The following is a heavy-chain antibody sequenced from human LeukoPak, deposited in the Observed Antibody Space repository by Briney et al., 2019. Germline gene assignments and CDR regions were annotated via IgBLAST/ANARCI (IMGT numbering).Heavy chain of an antibody. CDR1: GFTFDDYA. V-gene: IGHV3-53*04. J-gene: IGHJ3*02. Sequence: PGGSLRLSCAASGFTFDDYAMPWVRQAPGKGLEWVSVIYSGGSTYYADSVKGRFTISRHNSKNTLYLQMNSLRAEDTAVYYCARAQITMVRGVIISWDAFNIWGQGTMVTVSS. D-gene: IGHD3-10*01. CDR3: ARAQITMVRGVIISWDAFNI. CDR2: IYSGGST.